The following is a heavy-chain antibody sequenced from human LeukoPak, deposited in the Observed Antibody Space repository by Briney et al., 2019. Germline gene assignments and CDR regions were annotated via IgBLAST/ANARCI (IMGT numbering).Heavy chain of an antibody. V-gene: IGHV4-59*12. Sequence: PSETLSLTCTVSGGSISSYYWSWIRQPPGKGLEYIGYIYYSGSTNYNPSLESRLTISVDTSRNQFSLKLTSVTAADTAVYYCARVYAYCGGDCYRWFDPWGQGTLVTVSS. D-gene: IGHD2-21*02. CDR3: ARVYAYCGGDCYRWFDP. J-gene: IGHJ5*02. CDR2: IYYSGST. CDR1: GGSISSYY.